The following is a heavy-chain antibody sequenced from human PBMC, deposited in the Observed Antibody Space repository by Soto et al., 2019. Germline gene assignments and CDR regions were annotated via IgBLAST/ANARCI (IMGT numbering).Heavy chain of an antibody. CDR2: ISGGGNDA. D-gene: IGHD3-3*02. Sequence: EAQLLESGGGLVQPGGSLVLSCAASGFTFSSYAMSWVCQAPGKGLEWVSSISGGGNDAFYAVSVKGRFTISRDNSRNTLYLQMSSLRADDTAIYYCARSLFLASTDTEPFDYWGQGALVTVSS. J-gene: IGHJ4*02. CDR3: ARSLFLASTDTEPFDY. V-gene: IGHV3-23*01. CDR1: GFTFSSYA.